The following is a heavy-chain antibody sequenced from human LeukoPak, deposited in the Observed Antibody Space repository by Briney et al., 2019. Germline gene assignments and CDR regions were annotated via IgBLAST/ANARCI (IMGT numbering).Heavy chain of an antibody. J-gene: IGHJ4*02. CDR1: GYAFTSYG. CDR3: ARGRGPPPDGN. Sequence: GASVKVSCKAAGYAFTSYGISWVRQAPGQGLEWMGWISTYNGNTNYAQKFQGRVTMTTDTSTSTAYMELRSLRSDDTAVYYCARGRGPPPDGNWGQGTLVTVSS. V-gene: IGHV1-18*01. CDR2: ISTYNGNT. D-gene: IGHD5-24*01.